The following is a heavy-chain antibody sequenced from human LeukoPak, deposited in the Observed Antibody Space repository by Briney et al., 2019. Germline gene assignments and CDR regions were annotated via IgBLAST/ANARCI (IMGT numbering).Heavy chain of an antibody. CDR1: GGSFSVHY. D-gene: IGHD3-16*01. CDR2: DNDRGST. Sequence: PSETLSLTCAVYGGSFSVHYWTWIRQPPGKGLQWIGEDNDRGSTNYNPSLKSRLTISEDKSKKQFSLRLPSVTAADTAVYYCARGVVSGRFGDYYYYMDVWGKGTTVTVSS. V-gene: IGHV4-34*01. J-gene: IGHJ6*03. CDR3: ARGVVSGRFGDYYYYMDV.